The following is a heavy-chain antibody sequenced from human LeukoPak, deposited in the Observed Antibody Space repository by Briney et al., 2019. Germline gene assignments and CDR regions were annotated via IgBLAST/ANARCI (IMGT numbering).Heavy chain of an antibody. V-gene: IGHV3-23*01. CDR1: GFTSIAYA. Sequence: GGSLRLSCVGSGFTSIAYALTWARQAPGKGLEWVSGISGGGVTTYYADSVKGRFTISRDNSKNTLYLQMNSLRADDTAIYYCARNQQLGGHSCYYYGMDVWGQGTTVTVSS. J-gene: IGHJ6*02. D-gene: IGHD3-16*01. CDR2: ISGGGVTT. CDR3: ARNQQLGGHSCYYYGMDV.